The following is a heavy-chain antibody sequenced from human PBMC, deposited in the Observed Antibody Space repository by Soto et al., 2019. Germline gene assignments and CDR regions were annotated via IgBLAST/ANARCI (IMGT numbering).Heavy chain of an antibody. Sequence: GGSLRLSCAASGFTFSSYGMHWVRQAPGKGLEWVAVIWYDGSNKYYADSVKGRFTISRDNSKNTLYLQMNSLRAEETAVYYCARDSYGSGEADYYYYYGMDVWGQGTTVTVSS. CDR3: ARDSYGSGEADYYYYYGMDV. J-gene: IGHJ6*02. D-gene: IGHD3-10*01. CDR1: GFTFSSYG. CDR2: IWYDGSNK. V-gene: IGHV3-33*01.